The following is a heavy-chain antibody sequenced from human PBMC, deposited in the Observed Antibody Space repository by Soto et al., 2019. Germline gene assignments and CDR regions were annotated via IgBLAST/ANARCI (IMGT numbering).Heavy chain of an antibody. D-gene: IGHD2-21*02. Sequence: QVQLQESGPGLVKPSETLSLTCTVSGGSISSYYWSWIRQPPGKGLEWIGYIYYSGSTNYNPSLTSRVTISVDTSKNQFSLKLSSVTAADTAVYYCARGIVVVTSRPYYFDYWGQGTLVTVSS. CDR1: GGSISSYY. CDR3: ARGIVVVTSRPYYFDY. V-gene: IGHV4-59*01. CDR2: IYYSGST. J-gene: IGHJ4*02.